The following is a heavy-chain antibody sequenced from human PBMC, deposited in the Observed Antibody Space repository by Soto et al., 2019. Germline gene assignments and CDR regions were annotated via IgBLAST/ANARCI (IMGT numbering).Heavy chain of an antibody. J-gene: IGHJ4*02. CDR2: LYSGST. CDR3: ARRGSGHTFDY. Sequence: QLQLQESGPGLVKPSETLSLTCAVTGASITRGGFHWGWIRQSPGQGLEWIGSLYSGSTYYNPSLNSRVTLSADTSKNDFSLRLTSVTAADTAVYYCARRGSGHTFDYWGQGTLVTVSS. V-gene: IGHV4-39*02. D-gene: IGHD3-10*01. CDR1: GASITRGGFH.